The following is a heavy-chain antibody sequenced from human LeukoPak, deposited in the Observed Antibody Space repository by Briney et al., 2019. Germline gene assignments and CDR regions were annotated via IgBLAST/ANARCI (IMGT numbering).Heavy chain of an antibody. CDR2: INHSGST. Sequence: KPSETLSLTCIVSGGSISSNSYYWGWIRQPPGKGLEWIGEINHSGSTNYNPSLKSRVTISVDTSKNQFSLKLGSVTAADTAVYYCARRDSSSWYRPRNWFDPWGQGTLVTVSS. CDR3: ARRDSSSWYRPRNWFDP. J-gene: IGHJ5*02. V-gene: IGHV4-39*07. D-gene: IGHD6-13*01. CDR1: GGSISSNSYY.